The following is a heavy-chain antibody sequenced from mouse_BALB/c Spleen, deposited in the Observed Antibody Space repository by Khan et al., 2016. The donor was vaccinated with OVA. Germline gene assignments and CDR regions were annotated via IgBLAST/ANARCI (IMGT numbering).Heavy chain of an antibody. CDR2: IYPYTGVT. J-gene: IGHJ4*01. D-gene: IGHD2-1*01. V-gene: IGHV1S29*02. CDR1: GYTFTDYN. CDR3: ARRGFYYGNPYYYAMGY. Sequence: VQLQQSGPELVKPAASVKISCNASGYTFTDYNMHWVKQSHGKSLEWIGYIYPYTGVTGYNQKFKSKATLTVDNSSSTAYMELRCLTSEDSTVYYVARRGFYYGNPYYYAMGYWGQGTSVTVSS.